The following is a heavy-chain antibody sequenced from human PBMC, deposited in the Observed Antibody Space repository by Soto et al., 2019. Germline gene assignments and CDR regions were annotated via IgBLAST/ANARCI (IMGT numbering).Heavy chain of an antibody. D-gene: IGHD2-15*01. J-gene: IGHJ6*03. Sequence: PETLSLTCTVSGGSISSYYWSWIRQPPGKGLEWIGYIYYSGSTNYNPSLKSRVTISVDTSKNQFSLKLSSVTAADTAVYYCARRGMPRRGYYYCMDVWGKGTTVTVSS. CDR1: GGSISSYY. V-gene: IGHV4-59*08. CDR3: ARRGMPRRGYYYCMDV. CDR2: IYYSGST.